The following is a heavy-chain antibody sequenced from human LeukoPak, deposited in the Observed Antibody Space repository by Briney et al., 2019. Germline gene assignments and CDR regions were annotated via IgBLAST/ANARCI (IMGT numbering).Heavy chain of an antibody. Sequence: PSETLSLTCTVSGYSISSGYYWGWIRQTPGKGLEWIGSIYHAGSTFHNPSLKSRVTISVDTSKNQFSLKVNSVTAADTAVYYCAREKQWLDYWGQGTLVTVSS. D-gene: IGHD6-19*01. V-gene: IGHV4-38-2*02. J-gene: IGHJ4*02. CDR3: AREKQWLDY. CDR1: GYSISSGYY. CDR2: IYHAGST.